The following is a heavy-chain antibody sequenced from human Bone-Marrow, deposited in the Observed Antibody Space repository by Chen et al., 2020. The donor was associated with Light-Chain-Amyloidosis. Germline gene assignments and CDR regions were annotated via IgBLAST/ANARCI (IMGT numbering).Heavy chain of an antibody. CDR2: ISYDGSNK. J-gene: IGHJ3*02. CDR1: GFTFSSYA. CDR3: ARVSI. Sequence: QVQLVESGGGVVQPGRSLRLSCAASGFTFSSYAMHWVRQAPGKALEWVAVISYDGSNKYYADSVKGRFTISRDNSKNTLYLQMNSLRAEDTALYYCARVSIWGQGTMVTVSS. V-gene: IGHV3-30-3*01.